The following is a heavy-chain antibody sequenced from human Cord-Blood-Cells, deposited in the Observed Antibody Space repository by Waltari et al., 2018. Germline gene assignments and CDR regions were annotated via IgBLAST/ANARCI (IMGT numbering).Heavy chain of an antibody. V-gene: IGHV4-34*01. J-gene: IGHJ3*02. CDR1: GGSFSGYY. Sequence: QVQLQQWGAGLLKPSETLSPTCAVYGGSFSGYYWSWIRQPPGKGLEWIGEINHSGSTNYNPSLKSRVTISVDTSKNQFSLKLSSVTAADTAVYYCARGVIAAAATDAFDIWGQGTMVTVSS. CDR3: ARGVIAAAATDAFDI. CDR2: INHSGST. D-gene: IGHD6-13*01.